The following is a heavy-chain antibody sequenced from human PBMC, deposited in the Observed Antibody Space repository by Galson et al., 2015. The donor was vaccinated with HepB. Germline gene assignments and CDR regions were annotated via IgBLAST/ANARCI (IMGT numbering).Heavy chain of an antibody. CDR2: INPSGGST. J-gene: IGHJ3*02. D-gene: IGHD1-26*01. CDR1: GYTFTGYY. Sequence: SVKVSCKASGYTFTGYYMHWVRQAPGQGLEWMGIINPSGGSTSYAQKFQGRVTMTRDTSTSTVYMELSSLRSEDTAVYYCARVSMGAVTRRAFDIWGQGTMVTVSS. V-gene: IGHV1-46*03. CDR3: ARVSMGAVTRRAFDI.